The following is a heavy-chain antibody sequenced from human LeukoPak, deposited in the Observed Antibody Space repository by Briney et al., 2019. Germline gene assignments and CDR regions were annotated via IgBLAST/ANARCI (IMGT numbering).Heavy chain of an antibody. CDR3: ARDIYYGSGNQVSWFDP. V-gene: IGHV1-3*01. CDR2: INAGNGYT. D-gene: IGHD3-10*01. Sequence: ASVKVSCKASGYTFTSYAIHWVRQAPGQSLEWMGWINAGNGYTKYSQKFQGRVTITADESTSTAYMELSSLRSEDTAVYYCARDIYYGSGNQVSWFDPWGQGTLVTVSS. J-gene: IGHJ5*02. CDR1: GYTFTSYA.